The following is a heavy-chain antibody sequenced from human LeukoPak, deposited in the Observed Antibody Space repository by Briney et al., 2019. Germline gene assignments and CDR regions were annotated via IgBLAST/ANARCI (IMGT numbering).Heavy chain of an antibody. D-gene: IGHD3-22*01. CDR3: ARDQDYYDSSGYQSGMDV. CDR2: IIPILGIA. J-gene: IGHJ6*02. V-gene: IGHV1-69*04. Sequence: ASVKVSCRASGYTFTNYGFSWVRQAPGQGLEWMGRIIPILGIANYAQKFQGRVTITADKSTSTAYMELSSLRSEDTAVYYCARDQDYYDSSGYQSGMDVWGQGTTATVSS. CDR1: GYTFTNYG.